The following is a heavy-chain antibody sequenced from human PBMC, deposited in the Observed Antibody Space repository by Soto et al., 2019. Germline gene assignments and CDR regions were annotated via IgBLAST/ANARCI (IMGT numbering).Heavy chain of an antibody. D-gene: IGHD4-17*01. CDR3: AKGPYGDYYFDY. V-gene: IGHV3-23*01. CDR1: GFTFSSYA. CDR2: ISGSGGST. Sequence: GGSLRLSCAASGFTFSSYAMSWVRQAPGKGLEWVSAISGSGGSTYYADSVKGRFTISRDNSENTLYLQMNSLRAEDTAVYYCAKGPYGDYYFDYWGQGTLVTVSS. J-gene: IGHJ4*02.